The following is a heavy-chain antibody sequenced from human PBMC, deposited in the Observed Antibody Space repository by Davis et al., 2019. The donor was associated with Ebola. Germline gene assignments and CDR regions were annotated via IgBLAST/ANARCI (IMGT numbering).Heavy chain of an antibody. Sequence: GESLKISCAASGFTFSSYAMSWVRQAPGKGLEWVSAISGSGGSTYYADSVKGRFTISRDNSENTLFLQMNSLRAEDTAIYYCAKGGGSGNYPAYGGQGTLVTVSS. CDR2: ISGSGGST. CDR1: GFTFSSYA. CDR3: AKGGGSGNYPAY. V-gene: IGHV3-23*01. D-gene: IGHD3-10*01. J-gene: IGHJ4*02.